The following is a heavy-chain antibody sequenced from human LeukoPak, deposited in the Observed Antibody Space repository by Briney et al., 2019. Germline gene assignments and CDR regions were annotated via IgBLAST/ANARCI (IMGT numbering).Heavy chain of an antibody. Sequence: PSETLSLTCTVSGGSIISYYWSWIRQPPGKGLEWIGYIYTTGSTNYNPSVKSRVTISVDTSKNQFSLKLSSVTAADTAVYYCARQVYSRTTMDVWGKGTTVTVSS. J-gene: IGHJ6*03. CDR2: IYTTGST. V-gene: IGHV4-4*09. CDR1: GGSIISYY. CDR3: ARQVYSRTTMDV. D-gene: IGHD5-18*01.